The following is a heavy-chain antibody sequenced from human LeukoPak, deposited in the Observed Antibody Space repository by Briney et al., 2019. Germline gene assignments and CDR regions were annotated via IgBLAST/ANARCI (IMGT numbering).Heavy chain of an antibody. CDR2: IYHSGST. V-gene: IGHV4-31*03. J-gene: IGHJ4*02. Sequence: SETLSLTCTVSGGSISGADHYWSWIRQHPGKGLELIGYIYHSGSTSYNPSLKTRITISIDTSNNQFSLNLSSVTAADTAVYYCAGMFEPLYYFDCWGQGTLVTVSS. CDR3: AGMFEPLYYFDC. D-gene: IGHD3-10*02. CDR1: GGSISGADHY.